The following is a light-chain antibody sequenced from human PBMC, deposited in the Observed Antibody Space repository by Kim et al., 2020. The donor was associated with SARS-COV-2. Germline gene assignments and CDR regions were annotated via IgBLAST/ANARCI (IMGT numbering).Light chain of an antibody. CDR3: QYREM. CDR2: KVS. CDR1: QSISSR. Sequence: DFQLTQSPSTLSASVGDRVTITCRASQSISSRLSWYQQRPGKVPQLLMYKVSSLQIGVPSRFSGSGSGTEFTLTISSLQPEDFATYYCQYREMFGQGTKVDIK. V-gene: IGKV1-5*03. J-gene: IGKJ1*01.